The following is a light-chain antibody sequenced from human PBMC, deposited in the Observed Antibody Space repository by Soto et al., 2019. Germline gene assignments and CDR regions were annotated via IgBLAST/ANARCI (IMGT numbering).Light chain of an antibody. V-gene: IGLV1-40*01. CDR2: GNS. CDR1: SSNIGAGYD. Sequence: QPVLTQPPSVSGAPGQRVTISCPGSSSNIGAGYDVHWYQQLPGTAPKLLIYGNSDRPSGVPDRFSGSKSGTSASLAITGLQAEDEADYYCLSYDSSLWVFGGGTKLTVL. CDR3: LSYDSSLWV. J-gene: IGLJ3*02.